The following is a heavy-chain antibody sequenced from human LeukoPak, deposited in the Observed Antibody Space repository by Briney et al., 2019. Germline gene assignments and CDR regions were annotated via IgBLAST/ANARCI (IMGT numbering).Heavy chain of an antibody. CDR1: GFTFSSYS. D-gene: IGHD6-13*01. Sequence: GGSLRLSCAASGFTFSSYSMNWVRQAPGKGLEWVSYISSSSSTIYYADSVKGRFTISRDNAKNSLFLQMNSLRAEDTAVYYCARGTGSSSMGYWGQGTLVTVSS. CDR3: ARGTGSSSMGY. J-gene: IGHJ4*02. CDR2: ISSSSSTI. V-gene: IGHV3-48*01.